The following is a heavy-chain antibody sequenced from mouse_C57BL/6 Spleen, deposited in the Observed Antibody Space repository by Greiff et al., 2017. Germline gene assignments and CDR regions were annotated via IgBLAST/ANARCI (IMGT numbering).Heavy chain of an antibody. CDR2: ISSGSGTI. D-gene: IGHD1-1*01. V-gene: IGHV5-17*01. CDR3: ASEGAPTDYDGDYFDY. J-gene: IGHJ2*01. Sequence: EVQVEESGGGLVKPGGSLQLSCAASGFTFSDYGMRWVRQAPEKGLEWVAYISSGSGTIYYADTVKGRFTISRDNAKNTLYRQMNSLRSEDTAMYYGASEGAPTDYDGDYFDYWGQGTTLTVSS. CDR1: GFTFSDYG.